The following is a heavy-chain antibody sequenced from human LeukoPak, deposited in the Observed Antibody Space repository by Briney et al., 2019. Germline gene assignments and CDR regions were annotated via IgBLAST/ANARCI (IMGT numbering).Heavy chain of an antibody. D-gene: IGHD3-10*01. J-gene: IGHJ4*02. V-gene: IGHV3-11*06. CDR2: ISSSSSYK. CDR1: GFIFSDYY. CDR3: ARDVPTRLLLFGEVSYYFDY. Sequence: TGSSLRLSCAASGFIFSDYYMSWIRHARGKGLECVSYISSSSSYKNYSDTRRGRFTISRASDKNSLYLQMNSLRVEDTAVYDCARDVPTRLLLFGEVSYYFDYWGQGTLVTVSS.